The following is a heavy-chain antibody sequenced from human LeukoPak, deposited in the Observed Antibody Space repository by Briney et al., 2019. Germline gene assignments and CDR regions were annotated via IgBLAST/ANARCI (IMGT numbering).Heavy chain of an antibody. V-gene: IGHV4-59*01. Sequence: SETLSLTCTVSGGSISSYYWSWIRQPPGTGLEWIGYIYYSGSTNYNPSLKSRVTISVDTSKNQFSLKLSSVTAADTAVYYCARWQAPEYDYIWGSYRSKAFDIWGQGTMVTVSS. D-gene: IGHD3-16*02. CDR1: GGSISSYY. J-gene: IGHJ3*02. CDR3: ARWQAPEYDYIWGSYRSKAFDI. CDR2: IYYSGST.